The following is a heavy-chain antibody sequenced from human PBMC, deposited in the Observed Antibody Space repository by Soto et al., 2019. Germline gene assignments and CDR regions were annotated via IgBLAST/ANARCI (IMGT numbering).Heavy chain of an antibody. Sequence: QVQLQESGPGLVKPSQTLSLTCTVSGGSISSGGYYWSWIRQHPGKGLEWIGYIYYSGSTYYNPSLKGRVTISVDTSKNQFSLKLSSVTAADTAVYYCAREPYYDFLTTAEEASEAYYYYYMDVWGKGTTVTVSS. CDR1: GGSISSGGYY. CDR3: AREPYYDFLTTAEEASEAYYYYYMDV. D-gene: IGHD3-3*01. CDR2: IYYSGST. V-gene: IGHV4-31*03. J-gene: IGHJ6*03.